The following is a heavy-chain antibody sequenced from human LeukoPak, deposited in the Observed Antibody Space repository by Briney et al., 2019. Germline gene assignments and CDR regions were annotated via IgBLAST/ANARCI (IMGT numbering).Heavy chain of an antibody. CDR3: ARDYLPTRGFWSGYYYYYYYYMDV. J-gene: IGHJ6*03. CDR1: GYTFTSYG. D-gene: IGHD3-3*01. Sequence: ASVKVSCKASGYTFTSYGISWVRQAPGQGLEWMGWISAYNGNTNYAQKLQGRVTMTTDTSTSTAYMELRSLRSDDTAVYYCARDYLPTRGFWSGYYYYYYYYMDVWGKGTTVTVSS. CDR2: ISAYNGNT. V-gene: IGHV1-18*01.